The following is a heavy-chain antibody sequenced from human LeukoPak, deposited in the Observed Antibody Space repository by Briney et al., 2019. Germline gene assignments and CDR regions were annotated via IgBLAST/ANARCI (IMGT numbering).Heavy chain of an antibody. Sequence: SETLSLTCAVYGGSFSGYYWSWIRQPPGKGLEWIGEINHSGSTNYNPSLKSRVTISVDTSKNQFPLKLSSVTAADTAVYYCARDRYYDILTGYRNYYGMDVWGQGTTVTVSS. D-gene: IGHD3-9*01. J-gene: IGHJ6*02. V-gene: IGHV4-34*01. CDR2: INHSGST. CDR1: GGSFSGYY. CDR3: ARDRYYDILTGYRNYYGMDV.